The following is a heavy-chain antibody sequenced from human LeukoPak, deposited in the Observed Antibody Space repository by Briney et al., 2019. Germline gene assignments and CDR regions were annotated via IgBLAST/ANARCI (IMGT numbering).Heavy chain of an antibody. D-gene: IGHD2-15*01. CDR3: AKDGSLGYCSGGSCDAFDI. CDR1: GFTFSSYA. Sequence: GGSLRLSCAASGFTFSSYAMSWVRQAPGKGLEWVSSISDSGGSTYYADSVKGRFTISRDNSKNTLYLQMNSLRAVDTAVYYCAKDGSLGYCSGGSCDAFDIWGQGTMVTVSS. J-gene: IGHJ3*02. CDR2: ISDSGGST. V-gene: IGHV3-23*01.